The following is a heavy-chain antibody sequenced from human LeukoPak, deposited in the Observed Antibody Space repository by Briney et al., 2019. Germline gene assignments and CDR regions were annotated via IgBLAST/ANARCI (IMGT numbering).Heavy chain of an antibody. J-gene: IGHJ4*02. D-gene: IGHD6-19*01. CDR2: ISYDGSNK. Sequence: GGSLRLSCAASGFTFSSYGMHWVRQAPGKGLEWVAVISYDGSNKYYADSVKGRFTISRDNSKNTLYLQMNSLRAEDTAVYYCXKVXTPKRIAVADDYWGQGTLVTVSS. CDR3: XKVXTPKRIAVADDY. V-gene: IGHV3-30*18. CDR1: GFTFSSYG.